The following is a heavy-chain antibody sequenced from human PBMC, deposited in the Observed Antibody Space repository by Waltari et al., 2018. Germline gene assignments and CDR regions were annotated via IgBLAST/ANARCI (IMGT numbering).Heavy chain of an antibody. J-gene: IGHJ6*03. CDR2: ISDDGSQK. CDR3: AKCGGLLWFKESRYMDV. Sequence: QVQLVESGGGVVQPGRSLRLSCAASGFTFTNYGMHWVRQAPGKGREWVAVISDDGSQKHYADSLKARFPISRDNSKKTLYLEMNSLRTEDTAVYYCAKCGGLLWFKESRYMDVWGKGTTVTVAS. D-gene: IGHD3-10*01. V-gene: IGHV3-30*18. CDR1: GFTFTNYG.